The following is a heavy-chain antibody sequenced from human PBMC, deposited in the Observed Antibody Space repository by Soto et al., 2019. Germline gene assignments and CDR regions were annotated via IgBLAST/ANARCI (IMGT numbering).Heavy chain of an antibody. CDR2: MNPNSGNY. J-gene: IGHJ6*02. Sequence: ASVKVSCKASGYTFTSYDINWVRQATGQGLEWMGWMNPNSGNYGYAERFQVRVTRTMNNSTSKAHMNLRSLGSTDAAVYYCARRFSQWLQMLISYYGMDVWGQGTMVTVSS. D-gene: IGHD3-16*01. CDR1: GYTFTSYD. V-gene: IGHV1-8*01. CDR3: ARRFSQWLQMLISYYGMDV.